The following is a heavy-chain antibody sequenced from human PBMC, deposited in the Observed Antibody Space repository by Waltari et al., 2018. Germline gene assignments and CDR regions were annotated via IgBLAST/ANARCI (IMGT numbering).Heavy chain of an antibody. J-gene: IGHJ4*02. CDR1: GGTFSSYA. V-gene: IGHV1-69*01. Sequence: QVQLVQSGAEVKKPGSSVKVSCKASGGTFSSYAISWVRQAPGQGLEWMGWIIPILGTANYAQKFQGRVTITADESTSTAYMELSSLRSEDTAVYYCASEPPESGSWYYYFDYWGQGTLVTVSS. CDR3: ASEPPESGSWYYYFDY. CDR2: IIPILGTA. D-gene: IGHD6-13*01.